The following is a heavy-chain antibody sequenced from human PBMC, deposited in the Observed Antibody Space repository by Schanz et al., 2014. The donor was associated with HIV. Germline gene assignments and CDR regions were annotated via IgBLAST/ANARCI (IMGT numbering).Heavy chain of an antibody. V-gene: IGHV1-69*01. D-gene: IGHD3-22*01. CDR1: GGTFNIYT. CDR3: AKPEYDSRGSSQSHFDY. J-gene: IGHJ4*02. Sequence: QVQLVQSGAEVKKPGSSVTVSCKASGGTFNIYTISWVRQAPGQGLEWVGGIIPIYGAAHYAQKLQGRVSINADDATNTAYLELSRLSSDDTAVYYCAKPEYDSRGSSQSHFDYWGQGTLVTVSS. CDR2: IIPIYGAA.